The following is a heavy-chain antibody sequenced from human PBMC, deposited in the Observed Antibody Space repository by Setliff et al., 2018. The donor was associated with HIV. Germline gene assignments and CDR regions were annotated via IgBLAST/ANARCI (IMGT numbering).Heavy chain of an antibody. J-gene: IGHJ4*02. D-gene: IGHD3-3*01. V-gene: IGHV1-3*04. CDR2: LNTGNGKT. CDR1: GDTVTGHS. Sequence: ASVKVSCKAFGDTVTGHSIHWVRQAPGQRLEWMGWLNTGNGKTKYSQRFQDRVTFTRDTSARTAYTELRSLRSEDSAVYYCTRVDYDFWSGPMTRYYFDYWGQGTLVPSPQ. CDR3: TRVDYDFWSGPMTRYYFDY.